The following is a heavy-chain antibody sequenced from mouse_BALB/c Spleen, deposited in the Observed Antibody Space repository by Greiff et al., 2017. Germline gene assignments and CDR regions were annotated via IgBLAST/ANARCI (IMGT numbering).Heavy chain of an antibody. Sequence: DVQLVESGGGLVQPGGSRKLSCAASGFTFSSFGMHWVRQAPEKGLEWVAYISSGSSTIYYADTVKGRFTISRDNPKNTLFLQMTSLRSEDTAMYYCARVGRTWYFDVWGAGTTVTVSS. CDR3: ARVGRTWYFDV. CDR1: GFTFSSFG. V-gene: IGHV5-17*02. CDR2: ISSGSSTI. D-gene: IGHD4-1*01. J-gene: IGHJ1*01.